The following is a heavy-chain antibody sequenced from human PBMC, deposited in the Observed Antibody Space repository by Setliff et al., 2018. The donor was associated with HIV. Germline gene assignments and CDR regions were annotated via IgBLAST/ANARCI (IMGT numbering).Heavy chain of an antibody. J-gene: IGHJ4*02. V-gene: IGHV1-69*05. CDR1: GGTFSSYA. Sequence: GASVKVSCKASGGTFSSYAISWVRQAPGQGLEWMGGIIPIFGTTNYAQKFQGRVTITTDESTTTAYMELSSLRSEDTAVYYCARVRQVSDYGDYDYFFDYWGQGTLVTVSS. CDR2: IIPIFGTT. CDR3: ARVRQVSDYGDYDYFFDY. D-gene: IGHD4-17*01.